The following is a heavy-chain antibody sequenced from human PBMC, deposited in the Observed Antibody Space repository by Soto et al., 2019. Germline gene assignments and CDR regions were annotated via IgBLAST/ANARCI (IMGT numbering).Heavy chain of an antibody. D-gene: IGHD6-13*01. Sequence: SETLSLTCTVSVGSITSYYWSWIRQPPGKGLEWIGYIYYSGSTNYNPSLKSRVTISVDTSKNQFSLKLTSVTAADTAVYFCARNHIAAAGTRFYFYVDVWGKGTTVT. CDR3: ARNHIAAAGTRFYFYVDV. V-gene: IGHV4-59*01. CDR2: IYYSGST. CDR1: VGSITSYY. J-gene: IGHJ6*03.